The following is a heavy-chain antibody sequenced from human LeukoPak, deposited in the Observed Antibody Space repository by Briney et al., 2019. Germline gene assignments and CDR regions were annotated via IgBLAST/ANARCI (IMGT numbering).Heavy chain of an antibody. V-gene: IGHV3-74*01. D-gene: IGHD5-18*01. CDR3: ARAGGGHSYGHQGY. Sequence: GGSLRLSCAASGFTFSSYWMHWVRQAPGKGLVWVSRINSDGSSTSYADSVKGRFTIPRDNAKNTLYLQMNSLRAEDTAVYYCARAGGGHSYGHQGYWGQGTLVTVSS. J-gene: IGHJ4*02. CDR1: GFTFSSYW. CDR2: INSDGSST.